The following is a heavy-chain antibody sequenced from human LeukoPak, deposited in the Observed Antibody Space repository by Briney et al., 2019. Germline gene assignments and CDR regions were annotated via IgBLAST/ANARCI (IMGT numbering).Heavy chain of an antibody. CDR2: SNDSGGT. V-gene: IGHV4-34*10. Sequence: PSETLSLTCAVYGGTFSGYYWSWIRQPPGKRLEWVGESNDSGGTNYNPSLKSRVTMSVDTSKNQFSLKLSSVTAADTAVYYCARDRVWGTVTTSNWFDPWGQGTLVTVSS. D-gene: IGHD4-17*01. CDR3: ARDRVWGTVTTSNWFDP. CDR1: GGTFSGYY. J-gene: IGHJ5*02.